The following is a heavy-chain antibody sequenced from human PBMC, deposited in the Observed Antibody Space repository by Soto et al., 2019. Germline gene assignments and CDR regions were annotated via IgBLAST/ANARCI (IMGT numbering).Heavy chain of an antibody. CDR3: ARAAGIQLWEYYFDY. Sequence: QVQLQESGPGLVKPSQTLSLTCTVSGGSISSGGYYWSWIRQHPGKGLEWIGYIYYSGSTYYNPSLKSRGTRSVDTSKNQFSLKLSSVTAADTAVYYCARAAGIQLWEYYFDYWGQGTLVTVSS. CDR2: IYYSGST. D-gene: IGHD5-18*01. V-gene: IGHV4-31*03. CDR1: GGSISSGGYY. J-gene: IGHJ4*02.